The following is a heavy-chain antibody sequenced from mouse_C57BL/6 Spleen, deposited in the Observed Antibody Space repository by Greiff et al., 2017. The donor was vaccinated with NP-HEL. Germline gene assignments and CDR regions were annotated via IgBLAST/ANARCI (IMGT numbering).Heavy chain of an antibody. CDR3: TTGYYGSSSYAMDY. V-gene: IGHV14-1*01. CDR2: LDPEDGDT. J-gene: IGHJ4*01. Sequence: VQLQQSGAELVRPGASVKLSCTASGFNIKDYYMHWVKQRPEQGLEWIGRLDPEDGDTEYAPKFQGKATMNADTSSNTPFLQLSSLTSEDTAVYYCTTGYYGSSSYAMDYWGQGTSVTVSS. CDR1: GFNIKDYY. D-gene: IGHD1-1*01.